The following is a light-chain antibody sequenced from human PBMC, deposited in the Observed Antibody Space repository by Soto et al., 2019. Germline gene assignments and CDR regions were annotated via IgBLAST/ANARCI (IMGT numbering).Light chain of an antibody. Sequence: DIQITKNPSTLSASVGDRVTITCRASQTISSWLAWYQQKPGKAPKLLIYDASSLESGVPSRFSGSGSGTEFTLTISSLQPDDFATYYCQQYNSYSPLTFGGGTKVDIK. J-gene: IGKJ4*01. CDR1: QTISSW. CDR3: QQYNSYSPLT. V-gene: IGKV1-5*01. CDR2: DAS.